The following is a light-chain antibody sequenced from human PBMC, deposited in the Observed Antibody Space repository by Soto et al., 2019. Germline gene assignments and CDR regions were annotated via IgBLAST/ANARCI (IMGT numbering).Light chain of an antibody. Sequence: EIVLTQSPATLSLSPGERATLSCRASQSVSSYLAWYQQKPGQAPRLLIYDASNRATGIPARFSGSGSGTEFNLTISSLEPEDFAVYYCQQRSNWPPEITFGQGTRLEIK. CDR3: QQRSNWPPEIT. CDR1: QSVSSY. V-gene: IGKV3-11*01. CDR2: DAS. J-gene: IGKJ5*01.